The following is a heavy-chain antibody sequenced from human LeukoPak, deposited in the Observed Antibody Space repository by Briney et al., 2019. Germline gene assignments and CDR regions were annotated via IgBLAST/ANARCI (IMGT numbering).Heavy chain of an antibody. Sequence: PSETLSLTCAVYGGSFSGYYWSWIRQPPGKGLEWIGEINHSGSTNYNPSLKSRVTISVDTSKNQFSLKLSSVTAADTAVYYCARGRLYCTNGVCYDKRAFDIWGQGTMVTVSS. CDR3: ARGRLYCTNGVCYDKRAFDI. CDR2: INHSGST. CDR1: GGSFSGYY. V-gene: IGHV4-34*01. J-gene: IGHJ3*02. D-gene: IGHD2-8*01.